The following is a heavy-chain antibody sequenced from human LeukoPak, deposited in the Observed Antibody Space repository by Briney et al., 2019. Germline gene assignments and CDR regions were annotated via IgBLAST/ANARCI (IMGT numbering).Heavy chain of an antibody. D-gene: IGHD3-22*01. V-gene: IGHV3-30*18. CDR2: ISHDGSNK. J-gene: IGHJ4*02. CDR1: GFTFSSYG. Sequence: GRSLRLSCAASGFTFSSYGMHWVRQAPGKGLEWVAVISHDGSNKFYADSVEGRFTISRDNSKNTLYLQMNSLRAEDTAVYYCAKVHYYDSSGYLEYWGQGTLVTVPS. CDR3: AKVHYYDSSGYLEY.